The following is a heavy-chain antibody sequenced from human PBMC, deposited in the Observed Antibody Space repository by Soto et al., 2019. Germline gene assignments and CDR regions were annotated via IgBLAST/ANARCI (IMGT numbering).Heavy chain of an antibody. Sequence: GGSLRLSCAASGFTFSSYGMHWVRQAPGKGLEWVAVISYDGNNKFYADSVRGRLTISRDNSKNTVYLQMNSLRAEDTAVYYCVKHQVSLVRGISPFDYWGQGALVTVSS. CDR1: GFTFSSYG. J-gene: IGHJ4*02. CDR3: VKHQVSLVRGISPFDY. CDR2: ISYDGNNK. D-gene: IGHD3-10*01. V-gene: IGHV3-30*18.